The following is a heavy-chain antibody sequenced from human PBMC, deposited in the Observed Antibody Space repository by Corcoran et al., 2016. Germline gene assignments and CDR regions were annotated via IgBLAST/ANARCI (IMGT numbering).Heavy chain of an antibody. D-gene: IGHD6-13*01. V-gene: IGHV1-46*01. Sequence: QVQLVQSGAEEKKPGASVKVSSKASGDTFTSYYMHWVRQATGQGLEWMGIVNPSDGSTSYAQKFQGRVTMHWDTSTSPLDMELRSLGSEDTAVYYCAIDGRGSSSWYSGRYWGQGTLVTVSS. CDR2: VNPSDGST. CDR1: GDTFTSYY. CDR3: AIDGRGSSSWYSGRY. J-gene: IGHJ4*02.